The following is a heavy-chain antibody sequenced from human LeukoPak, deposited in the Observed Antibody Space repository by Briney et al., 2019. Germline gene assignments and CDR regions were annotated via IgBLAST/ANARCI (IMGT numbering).Heavy chain of an antibody. J-gene: IGHJ4*02. CDR2: IYSSGTT. D-gene: IGHD5-24*01. Sequence: PSETLSLTCTVSRGSISSSSYYWGWIRQPPGKGLEWIGSIYSSGTTYYNPSLKSRVTISVDTSKNQFSLRLSSVTAADTAVYYCAASGDGYLLDYWGQGTLVTVSS. CDR1: RGSISSSSYY. CDR3: AASGDGYLLDY. V-gene: IGHV4-39*01.